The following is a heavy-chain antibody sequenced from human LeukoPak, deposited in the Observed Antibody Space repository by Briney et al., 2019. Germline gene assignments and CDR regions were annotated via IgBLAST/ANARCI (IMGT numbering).Heavy chain of an antibody. J-gene: IGHJ4*02. CDR3: ARTTDGYNFNGGY. CDR1: GFTFNFYS. V-gene: IGHV3-21*01. CDR2: ISGNSDSI. D-gene: IGHD5-24*01. Sequence: GGSLRLSCAASGFTFNFYSMNWVRQAPGKGLEWVSSISGNSDSIYYADSVKGRFTVSRDNAKDSLFLQMNSLTVEDTAVYYCARTTDGYNFNGGYWGQGTLVTVSS.